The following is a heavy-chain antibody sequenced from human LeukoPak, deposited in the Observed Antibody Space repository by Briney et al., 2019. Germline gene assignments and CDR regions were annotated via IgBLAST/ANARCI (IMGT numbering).Heavy chain of an antibody. J-gene: IGHJ6*03. CDR1: GGSISGDY. V-gene: IGHV4-4*07. CDR2: IYPSGST. D-gene: IGHD3-10*01. CDR3: ARDRVTYYYGSGTDQYYFYHMDV. Sequence: SETLSLTCTVSGGSISGDYWSWIRQPAGKGLEWIGRIYPSGSTNSNPSLKSRVTMSVDTAKNQFSLRLSSVTAADTAVYYCARDRVTYYYGSGTDQYYFYHMDVCGKGTTVTVSS.